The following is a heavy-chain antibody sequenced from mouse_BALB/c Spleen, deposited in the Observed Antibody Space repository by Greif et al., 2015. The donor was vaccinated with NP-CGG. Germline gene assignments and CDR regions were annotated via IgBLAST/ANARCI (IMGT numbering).Heavy chain of an antibody. V-gene: IGHV5-6-5*01. D-gene: IGHD2-1*01. Sequence: EVMLVESGGGLVKPGGSLKLSCAASGFTFSSYAMSWVRQTPEKRLEWVASISSGGSTYYPDSVKGRFTISRDNARNILYLQMSSLRSEDTAMYYCARYNGNFYYYAMDYWGQGTSVTVSS. J-gene: IGHJ4*01. CDR2: ISSGGST. CDR3: ARYNGNFYYYAMDY. CDR1: GFTFSSYA.